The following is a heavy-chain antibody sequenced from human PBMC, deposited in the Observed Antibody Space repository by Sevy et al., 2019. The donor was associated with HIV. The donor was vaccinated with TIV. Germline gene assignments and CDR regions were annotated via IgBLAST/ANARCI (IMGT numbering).Heavy chain of an antibody. V-gene: IGHV3-48*01. Sequence: GGSLRPSCAASGFTFSSYSMNWVRQAPGKGLEWVSYISSSSSTIYYADSVKGRFTISRDNAKNSLYLQMNSLRAEDTAVYYCARGLGSFDYWGQGTLVTVSS. CDR1: GFTFSSYS. J-gene: IGHJ4*02. D-gene: IGHD1-26*01. CDR2: ISSSSSTI. CDR3: ARGLGSFDY.